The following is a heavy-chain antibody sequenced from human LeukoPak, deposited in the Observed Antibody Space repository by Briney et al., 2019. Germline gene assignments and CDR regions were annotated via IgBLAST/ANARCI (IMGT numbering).Heavy chain of an antibody. CDR3: AKGEGGDFYYFWSGYLGFDS. CDR2: IRYDGSNK. CDR1: GFTFSSYG. D-gene: IGHD3-3*01. Sequence: GGSLRLSCAASGFTFSSYGMHWVRQAPGKGLEWVAFIRYDGSNKYYADSVKGRFTISRDNSKNTLYLQMNSLRAEDTAVYYCAKGEGGDFYYFWSGYLGFDSWGQGTLVTVSS. J-gene: IGHJ4*02. V-gene: IGHV3-30*02.